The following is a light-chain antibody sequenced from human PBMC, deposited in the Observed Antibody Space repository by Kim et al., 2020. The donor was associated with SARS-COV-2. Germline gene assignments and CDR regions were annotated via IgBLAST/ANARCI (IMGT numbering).Light chain of an antibody. CDR1: QAIRHF. Sequence: ASVGDRVTTTCQASQAIRHFLSWYQQKPGKAPKRLIYDASHLETGVPSRFSGRVSGTDFTLTIHSLQPEDFATYYCQQYHDPALTFGGGTKVDIK. J-gene: IGKJ4*01. CDR2: DAS. V-gene: IGKV1-33*01. CDR3: QQYHDPALT.